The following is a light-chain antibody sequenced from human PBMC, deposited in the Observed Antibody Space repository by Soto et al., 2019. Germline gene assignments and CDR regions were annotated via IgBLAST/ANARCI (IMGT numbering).Light chain of an antibody. CDR3: QQYKSFIWT. CDR1: QTISSW. V-gene: IGKV1-5*03. J-gene: IGKJ1*01. CDR2: KAS. Sequence: DLQITQSPSTLSASVGARVPIICRASQTISSWLAWYQQKGGQAPKLLISKASILDSGVPSRFSGSGSGTELNLTISSLQPEDFETYDCQQYKSFIWTFGQGTKVEIK.